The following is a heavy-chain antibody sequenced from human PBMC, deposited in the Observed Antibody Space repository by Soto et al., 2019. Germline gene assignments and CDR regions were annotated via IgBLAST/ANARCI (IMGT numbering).Heavy chain of an antibody. CDR3: AKDDEQQQLEYGMDV. CDR2: ISYDGSNK. V-gene: IGHV3-30*18. Sequence: QVQLVESGGGVVQPGRSLRLSCAASGFTFSSYGMHWVRQAPGKGLEWVAVISYDGSNKYYADSVKGRFTISRDNSKNTLYLQMNSLRAEDTAVYYCAKDDEQQQLEYGMDVWGQGTTVTVSS. J-gene: IGHJ6*02. D-gene: IGHD6-13*01. CDR1: GFTFSSYG.